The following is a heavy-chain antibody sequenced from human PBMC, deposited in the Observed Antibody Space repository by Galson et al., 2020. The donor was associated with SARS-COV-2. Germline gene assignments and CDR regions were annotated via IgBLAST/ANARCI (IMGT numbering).Heavy chain of an antibody. J-gene: IGHJ6*02. D-gene: IGHD3-16*01. CDR2: IKKKSDGGTT. CDR1: GFTFSNAW. V-gene: IGHV3-15*01. Sequence: GGSLRLSCVASGFTFSNAWMNWVRQSPGKGLEWVGRIKKKSDGGTTHYAAPEKGRFTISRDDAKNTLYLQITSLKTEDTAVYYCATHPNGGSYGMDVWRQGTTGTVSS. CDR3: ATHPNGGSYGMDV.